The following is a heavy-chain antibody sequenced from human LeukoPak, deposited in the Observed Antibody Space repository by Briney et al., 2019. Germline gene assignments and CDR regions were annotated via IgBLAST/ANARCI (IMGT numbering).Heavy chain of an antibody. CDR1: GGTFSSYV. Sequence: SVKVSCKTYGGTFSSYVISWVRQAPGQGLEWMGGIIPMFGTTNHAQKFQDRITITTDESTSTAYMELSSLTSEDTAIYYCARNSRVVSTSGLNYWGQGALVTVSS. J-gene: IGHJ4*02. V-gene: IGHV1-69*05. D-gene: IGHD4-23*01. CDR2: IIPMFGTT. CDR3: ARNSRVVSTSGLNY.